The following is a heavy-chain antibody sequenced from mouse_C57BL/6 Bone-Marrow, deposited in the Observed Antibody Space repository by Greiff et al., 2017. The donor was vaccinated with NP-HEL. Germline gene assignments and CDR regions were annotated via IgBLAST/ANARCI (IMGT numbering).Heavy chain of an antibody. CDR2: IYPGSGNT. Sequence: QVQLKESGPELVKPGASVKISCKASGYSFTSYYIHWVKQRPGQGLEWIGWIYPGSGNTKYNEKFKGKATLTADTSSSTAYMQLSSLTSEDSAVYYCARYYGSLDYWGQGTTLTVSS. J-gene: IGHJ2*01. V-gene: IGHV1-66*01. CDR1: GYSFTSYY. CDR3: ARYYGSLDY. D-gene: IGHD1-1*01.